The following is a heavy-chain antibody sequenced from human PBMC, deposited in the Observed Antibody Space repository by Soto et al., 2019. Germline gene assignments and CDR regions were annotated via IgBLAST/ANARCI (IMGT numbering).Heavy chain of an antibody. D-gene: IGHD6-13*01. V-gene: IGHV3-23*01. CDR3: AKDRHIAAAGTSWFDP. CDR2: ISGSGGST. CDR1: GFTFSSYA. Sequence: GGSLRLSFAASGFTFSSYAMSWVRQAPGKGLEWVSAISGSGGSTYYADSVKGRFTISRDNSKNTLYLQMNSLRAEDTAVYYCAKDRHIAAAGTSWFDPWGQGTLVTVSS. J-gene: IGHJ5*02.